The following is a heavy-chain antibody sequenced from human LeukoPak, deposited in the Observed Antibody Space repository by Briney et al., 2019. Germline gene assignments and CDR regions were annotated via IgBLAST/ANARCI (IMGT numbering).Heavy chain of an antibody. CDR2: ISAYNGNT. CDR1: GYTFTSYG. D-gene: IGHD3-9*01. J-gene: IGHJ5*02. Sequence: ASVKVSCKASGYTFTSYGISWVRQAPGQGLEWMGWISAYNGNTNYAQKLQGRVTMTTDTSTSTAYMELRSLRSDDTAVYYCARDRTSQGYYDILTGLNWFDPWGQGTLVTVPS. V-gene: IGHV1-18*04. CDR3: ARDRTSQGYYDILTGLNWFDP.